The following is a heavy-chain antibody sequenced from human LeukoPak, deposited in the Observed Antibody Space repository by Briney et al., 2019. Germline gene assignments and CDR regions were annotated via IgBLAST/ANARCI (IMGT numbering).Heavy chain of an antibody. Sequence: PSETLSLTCAVSGGSISSSNWWSWVRQPPGKGLEWIGEIYHSGSTNYTPSLKSRVTISVDKSKNQFSLKLSSVTAADTAVYYCARGRFEKESSGWNYYYYYMDVWGKGTTVTISS. D-gene: IGHD6-19*01. V-gene: IGHV4-4*02. J-gene: IGHJ6*03. CDR3: ARGRFEKESSGWNYYYYYMDV. CDR2: IYHSGST. CDR1: GGSISSSNW.